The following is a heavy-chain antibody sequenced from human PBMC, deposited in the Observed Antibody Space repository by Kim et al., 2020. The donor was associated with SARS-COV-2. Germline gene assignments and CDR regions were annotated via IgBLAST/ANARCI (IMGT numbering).Heavy chain of an antibody. CDR2: INHSGST. Sequence: SETLSLTCAVYGGSFSGYYWSWIRQPPGKGLEWIGEINHSGSTNYNPSLKSRVTISVDTSKNQFSLKLSSVTAADTAVYYCARGPKQQLDFDYWGQGTLVTVSS. J-gene: IGHJ4*02. D-gene: IGHD6-13*01. CDR1: GGSFSGYY. CDR3: ARGPKQQLDFDY. V-gene: IGHV4-34*01.